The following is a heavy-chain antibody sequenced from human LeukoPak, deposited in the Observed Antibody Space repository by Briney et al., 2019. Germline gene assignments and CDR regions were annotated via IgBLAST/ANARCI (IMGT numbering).Heavy chain of an antibody. V-gene: IGHV3-21*01. CDR2: ISSSSSYI. D-gene: IGHD2-2*01. CDR3: ARALGKDIVVVPAASSYWYFDL. CDR1: GFTFSSYS. Sequence: GGSLRLSCAASGFTFSSYSMNWVRQAPGKGLEWVSSISSSSSYIYYADSVKGRFTISRDNAKNSLYLQMNSLRAEHTAVYYCARALGKDIVVVPAASSYWYFDLWGRGTLVTVSS. J-gene: IGHJ2*01.